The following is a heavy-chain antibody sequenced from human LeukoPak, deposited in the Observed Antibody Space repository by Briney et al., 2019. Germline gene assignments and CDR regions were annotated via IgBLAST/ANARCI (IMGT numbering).Heavy chain of an antibody. V-gene: IGHV3-66*01. CDR1: GFTVSSNY. D-gene: IGHD3-10*01. CDR2: IYSDGNT. CDR3: ARVTFNYFGSGDAFDI. Sequence: GGSLTLSCAASGFTVSSNYMSWVRQAPGKGLEWVSIIYSDGNTYYADSVKGRFTISRDNSKNTLYLQMNSLRAEDTAVYYCARVTFNYFGSGDAFDIWGQGTMVTVSS. J-gene: IGHJ3*02.